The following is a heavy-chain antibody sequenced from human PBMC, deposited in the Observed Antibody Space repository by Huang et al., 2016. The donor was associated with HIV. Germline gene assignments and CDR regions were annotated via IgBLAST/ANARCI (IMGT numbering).Heavy chain of an antibody. V-gene: IGHV3-23*04. CDR1: GFSFRDFV. J-gene: IGHJ4*02. CDR2: VTGRGGAK. CDR3: GPYDY. Sequence: EVQLAESGGGFVRPGGSLRLSCAASGFSFRDFVMSWIRQPPGKGLEWVSTVTGRGGAKYYAGSVKGRFTISRDKSKSTLYLEMTSLRVDDTAVYYGGPYDYRGQGTLVSVSS.